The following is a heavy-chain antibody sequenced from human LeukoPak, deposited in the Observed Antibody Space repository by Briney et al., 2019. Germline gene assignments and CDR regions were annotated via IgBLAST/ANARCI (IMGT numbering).Heavy chain of an antibody. V-gene: IGHV3-23*01. Sequence: HPGGSLRLSCAASGFTFSSYAMSWVRQAPGKGLEWVSAISGSGGSTYYADSVKGRFTISRDNSKNTLYLQMNSLRAEDTAVYYCARDQLRFFGGQGMDVWGQGTTVTVSS. CDR2: ISGSGGST. CDR1: GFTFSSYA. J-gene: IGHJ6*02. D-gene: IGHD3-3*01. CDR3: ARDQLRFFGGQGMDV.